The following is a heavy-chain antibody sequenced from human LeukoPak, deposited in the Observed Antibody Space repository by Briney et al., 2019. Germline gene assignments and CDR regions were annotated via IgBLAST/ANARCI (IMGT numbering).Heavy chain of an antibody. Sequence: ASVKVSCKTSGYTFTSFYMHWVRQAPGRGLEWMGIINPRGGSASSAQKFQGRVTLTRDTSTSTVYMDLSSLRSQDTAVYYCARDYHGSGSLTTFDYWGQGTLVTVSS. CDR3: ARDYHGSGSLTTFDY. CDR2: INPRGGSA. CDR1: GYTFTSFY. V-gene: IGHV1-46*01. J-gene: IGHJ4*02. D-gene: IGHD3-10*01.